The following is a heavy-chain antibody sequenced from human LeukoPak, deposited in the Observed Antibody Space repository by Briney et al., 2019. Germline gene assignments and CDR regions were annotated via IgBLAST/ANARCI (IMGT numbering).Heavy chain of an antibody. CDR2: ISSSSSNI. CDR1: GFTFSSYS. Sequence: GGALRLSCAASGFTFSSYSMNWVRQAPGKGLEWVSYISSSSSNIYYADSVKGRFTISRDNAKNSLYLQMNSLRAEDTAVYYCATGGIGFSSYYMDVWGKGTTVTVSS. CDR3: ATGGIGFSSYYMDV. J-gene: IGHJ6*03. D-gene: IGHD3-16*01. V-gene: IGHV3-48*04.